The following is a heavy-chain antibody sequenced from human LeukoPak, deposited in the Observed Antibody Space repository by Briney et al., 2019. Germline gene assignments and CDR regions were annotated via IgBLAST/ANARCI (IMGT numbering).Heavy chain of an antibody. CDR1: GYTFTNYY. CDR2: INPSGGGT. CDR3: ARQGAYSSAIGMGY. D-gene: IGHD6-19*01. J-gene: IGHJ4*02. Sequence: ASVKVSCKASGYTFTNYYIHWMRQAPGQGLEWMGMINPSGGGTSYAQKFQGRVTMTRDTSTRTVYMGVSSLKPEDTAVYYCARQGAYSSAIGMGYWGQGTLVTVSS. V-gene: IGHV1-46*01.